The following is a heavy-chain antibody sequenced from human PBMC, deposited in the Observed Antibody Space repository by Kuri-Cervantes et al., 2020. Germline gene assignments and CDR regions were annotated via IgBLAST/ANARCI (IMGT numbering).Heavy chain of an antibody. V-gene: IGHV1-18*01. CDR1: GYTFTSYG. Sequence: ASVKVSCKASGYTFTSYGISWVRQAPGQGLEWMGWISTYNGDTNYAQKLQGRVTMTTDTSTSTAYMELRSLRSDDTAVYYCARAYSGYYGWYFDYWGQGTLVTVSS. CDR2: ISTYNGDT. J-gene: IGHJ4*02. D-gene: IGHD3-22*01. CDR3: ARAYSGYYGWYFDY.